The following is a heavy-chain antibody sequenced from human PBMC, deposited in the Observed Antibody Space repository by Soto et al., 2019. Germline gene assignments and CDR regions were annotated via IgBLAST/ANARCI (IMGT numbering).Heavy chain of an antibody. CDR1: GFTFSSYG. CDR2: ISYDGSNK. Sequence: QVQLVESGGGVVQPGRSLRLSCAASGFTFSSYGMHWVRQAPGKGLEWVAVISYDGSNKYYADSVKGRFTISRDNSKNTLYLQMNSLRAEDTAVYYCAKGVTGTTRGLFDYWGQGTLVTVSS. J-gene: IGHJ4*02. D-gene: IGHD1-20*01. CDR3: AKGVTGTTRGLFDY. V-gene: IGHV3-30*18.